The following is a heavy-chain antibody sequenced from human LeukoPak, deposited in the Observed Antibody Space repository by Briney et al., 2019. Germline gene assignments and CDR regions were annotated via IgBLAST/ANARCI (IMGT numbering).Heavy chain of an antibody. CDR2: IRYDGSNK. Sequence: GGPLRLSCAASGFTFSSYWMHWVRQAPGKGLEWVAFIRYDGSNKYYADSVKGRFTISRDNSKNTLYLQMNSLRAEDTAVYYCAKDETQYYYDSSGYLDYWGQGTLVTVSS. CDR1: GFTFSSYW. J-gene: IGHJ4*02. D-gene: IGHD3-22*01. V-gene: IGHV3-30*02. CDR3: AKDETQYYYDSSGYLDY.